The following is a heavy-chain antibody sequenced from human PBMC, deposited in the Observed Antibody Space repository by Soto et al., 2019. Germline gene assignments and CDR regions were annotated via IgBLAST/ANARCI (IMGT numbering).Heavy chain of an antibody. J-gene: IGHJ6*02. CDR3: ARTYCSGGSCYYGNSPNYYGMDV. V-gene: IGHV3-33*01. CDR2: IWCDGSNK. Sequence: QVPLLESGGGVVQPGRSLRLSCAASGFTFSSYGMHWVRQAPGKGLEWVAVIWCDGSNKYYADSVKGRFTISRDNSKNTLYLQMNSLRAEETAVYYCARTYCSGGSCYYGNSPNYYGMDVWGQGTTVTVSS. D-gene: IGHD2-15*01. CDR1: GFTFSSYG.